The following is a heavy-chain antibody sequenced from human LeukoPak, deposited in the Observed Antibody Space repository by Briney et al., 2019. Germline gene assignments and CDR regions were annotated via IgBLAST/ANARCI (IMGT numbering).Heavy chain of an antibody. CDR2: INPNSGGT. CDR1: GYIFTDYY. J-gene: IGHJ4*02. Sequence: GASVKVSCKASGYIFTDYYMHWVRQAPGQELGWMGRINPNSGGTNYAQKFQGRVTMTRDTSISTACMELSRLRSDDTAVYYCARDLGGYYDSSGYYGYWGQGTLVTVSS. CDR3: ARDLGGYYDSSGYYGY. D-gene: IGHD3-22*01. V-gene: IGHV1/OR15-1*02.